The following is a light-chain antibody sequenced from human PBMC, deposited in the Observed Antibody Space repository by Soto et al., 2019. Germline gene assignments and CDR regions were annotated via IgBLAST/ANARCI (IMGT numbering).Light chain of an antibody. CDR1: NSNIGGNA. V-gene: IGLV1-44*01. Sequence: QLVLTQPPSASGTPGQTVTISCSGSNSNIGGNAVSWYQQVPGTAPKLLIYSNNQRPSGVPGRFSGSKFGTSASLAISGLQSEDEADYHCATWDDSLTWVFGGGTKLTVL. CDR3: ATWDDSLTWV. J-gene: IGLJ3*02. CDR2: SNN.